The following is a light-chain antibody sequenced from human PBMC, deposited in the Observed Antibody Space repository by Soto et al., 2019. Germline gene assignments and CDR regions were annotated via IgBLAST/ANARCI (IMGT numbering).Light chain of an antibody. J-gene: IGLJ2*01. CDR2: EAS. V-gene: IGLV2-23*01. CDR1: SSDVGSYNL. CDR3: CSYAGSSTLL. Sequence: QSVLTQPASVSGSPGQSITISCTGTSSDVGSYNLVSWYRQHPGKAPKLMIYEASKRPSGVSNRFSGSKSGNTASLTISGLQAEDEADYYCCSYAGSSTLLFGGGTKLTVL.